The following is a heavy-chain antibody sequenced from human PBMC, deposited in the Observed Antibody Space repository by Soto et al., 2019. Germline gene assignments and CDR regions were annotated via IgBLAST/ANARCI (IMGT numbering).Heavy chain of an antibody. V-gene: IGHV3-9*01. D-gene: IGHD1-1*01. Sequence: SLRLSCASSVFTFDDYGMPWVRQVPGKGLEWVSGINWNSGSIGYGDSVKGRFAISRDNAKNSLHLQMNSLSAEDTAFYYCVKDESINSYRGHFRHWGQGTLVTVSS. CDR2: INWNSGSI. CDR3: VKDESINSYRGHFRH. J-gene: IGHJ1*01. CDR1: VFTFDDYG.